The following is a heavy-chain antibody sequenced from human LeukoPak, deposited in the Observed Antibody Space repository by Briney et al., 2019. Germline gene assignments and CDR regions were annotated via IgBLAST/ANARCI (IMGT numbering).Heavy chain of an antibody. CDR1: GGSFGGYY. D-gene: IGHD6-6*01. J-gene: IGHJ5*02. Sequence: SETLSLTCAVYGGSFGGYYWSWIRQPPGKGLEWIGEVNDSGRTNYNASLKSRVTMSVDTSKNQFSLKQTSVTAADTAVYYCARNSAYSTSSGVNLWGQGALVIVSS. CDR3: ARNSAYSTSSGVNL. CDR2: VNDSGRT. V-gene: IGHV4-34*01.